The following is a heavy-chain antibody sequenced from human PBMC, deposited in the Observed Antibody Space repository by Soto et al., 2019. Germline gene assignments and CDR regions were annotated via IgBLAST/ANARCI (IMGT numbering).Heavy chain of an antibody. J-gene: IGHJ4*02. CDR2: INPNSGGT. CDR1: GYTFTGYY. D-gene: IGHD1-26*01. V-gene: IGHV1-2*04. Sequence: GASVKVSCKASGYTFTGYYIHWVRQAPGRGLEWMGWINPNSGGTNYARKFQGWVTMTRDTSNTTAYMELSRLRSDDTAIYYCARGRVVGAIRYFDERGQGTLVTVSS. CDR3: ARGRVVGAIRYFDE.